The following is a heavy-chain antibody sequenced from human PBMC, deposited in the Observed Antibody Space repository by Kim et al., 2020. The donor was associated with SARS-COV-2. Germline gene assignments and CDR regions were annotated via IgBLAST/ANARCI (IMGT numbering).Heavy chain of an antibody. CDR2: ISSSSSYI. CDR1: GFTFSSYS. D-gene: IGHD1-26*01. Sequence: GGSLRLSCAASGFTFSSYSMNWVRQAPGKGLEWVSSISSSSSYIYYADSVKGRFTISRDNAKNSLYLQMNSLRAEDTAVYYCARDPYSGSYLFTPPCWGQGTLVTVSS. V-gene: IGHV3-21*01. CDR3: ARDPYSGSYLFTPPC. J-gene: IGHJ4*02.